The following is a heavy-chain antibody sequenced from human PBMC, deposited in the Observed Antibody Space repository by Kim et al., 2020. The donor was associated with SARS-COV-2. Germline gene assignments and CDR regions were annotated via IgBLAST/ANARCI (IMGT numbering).Heavy chain of an antibody. CDR3: ARVQVAVAGLHTIYYYGMDV. D-gene: IGHD6-19*01. CDR2: ISYYGSNK. Sequence: GGSLRLSCAASGFTFSSYAMHWVRQAPGKGLEWVAVISYYGSNKYYADSVKGRFTISRDNSKNTLYLQMNSLRAEDTAVYYCARVQVAVAGLHTIYYYGMDVWGQGTTVTVSS. CDR1: GFTFSSYA. V-gene: IGHV3-30*04. J-gene: IGHJ6*02.